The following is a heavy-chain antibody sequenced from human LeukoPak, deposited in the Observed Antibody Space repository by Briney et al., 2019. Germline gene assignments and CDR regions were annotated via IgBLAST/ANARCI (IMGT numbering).Heavy chain of an antibody. CDR2: ISSSSSYI. J-gene: IGHJ4*02. CDR3: ARDFSDVRGNIFDS. D-gene: IGHD3-10*02. CDR1: GFTFSSYS. Sequence: PGGSLRLSCAASGFTFSSYSMNWVRQAPGKGLEWVSSISSSSSYIYYADSVKGRFTISRDNAKNSLYLQMNSLRAEDTAVYYCARDFSDVRGNIFDSWGQGTLVTVSS. V-gene: IGHV3-21*01.